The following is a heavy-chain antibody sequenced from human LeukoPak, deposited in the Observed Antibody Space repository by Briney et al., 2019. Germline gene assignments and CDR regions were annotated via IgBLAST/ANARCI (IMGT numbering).Heavy chain of an antibody. V-gene: IGHV3-30*18. D-gene: IGHD6-19*01. Sequence: GGSLRLSCAASGFTFSSYGMHWVRQAPGKGLEWVAVISYDGSNKYYADSVKGRFTISRDNSKNTLYLQMNSLRAEDTAVYYCAKGAAVAGGAFDIWGQGTMVTVSS. J-gene: IGHJ3*02. CDR2: ISYDGSNK. CDR1: GFTFSSYG. CDR3: AKGAAVAGGAFDI.